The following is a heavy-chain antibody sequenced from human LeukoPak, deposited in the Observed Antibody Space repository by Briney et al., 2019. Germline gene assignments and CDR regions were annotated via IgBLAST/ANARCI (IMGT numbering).Heavy chain of an antibody. CDR2: IYHSGST. V-gene: IGHV4-4*02. J-gene: IGHJ6*03. CDR3: ARVGMTKFSEVNYYYYMDV. Sequence: PSETLSLTCAVSGGSIRSSNWWSWVRQPPGKGLEWIGEIYHSGSTNYNPSLKSRVTISVDKSKNQFSLKLSSVTAADTAVYYCARVGMTKFSEVNYYYYMDVWGKGTTVTVSS. D-gene: IGHD4-11*01. CDR1: GGSIRSSNW.